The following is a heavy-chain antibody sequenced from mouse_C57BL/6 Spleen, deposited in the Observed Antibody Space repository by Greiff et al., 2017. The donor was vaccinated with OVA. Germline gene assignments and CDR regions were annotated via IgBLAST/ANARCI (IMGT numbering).Heavy chain of an antibody. V-gene: IGHV5-17*01. CDR1: GFTFSDYG. Sequence: EVKVVESGGGLVKPGGSLKLSCAASGFTFSDYGMHWVRQAPEKGLEWVAYISSCSSTIYYADTVKGRFTISRDNAKNTLFMRMTSLRSEDTAMYYCARDYDIDVWGTGTTVTVSS. J-gene: IGHJ1*03. CDR3: ARDYDIDV. CDR2: ISSCSSTI. D-gene: IGHD2-4*01.